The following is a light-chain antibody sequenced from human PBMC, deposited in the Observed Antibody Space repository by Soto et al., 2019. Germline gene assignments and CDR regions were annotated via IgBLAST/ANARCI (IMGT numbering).Light chain of an antibody. Sequence: DIQMTQSPSTLSASVGDRVTITCRASHSISSWLAWYQQKPGKAPKLLIYDASSLESGVPSRFSGSGSGTEFTLTISSLQPDDFATYYCQQYNSYPSQFGQGNKVEIK. J-gene: IGKJ1*01. CDR2: DAS. CDR1: HSISSW. CDR3: QQYNSYPSQ. V-gene: IGKV1-5*01.